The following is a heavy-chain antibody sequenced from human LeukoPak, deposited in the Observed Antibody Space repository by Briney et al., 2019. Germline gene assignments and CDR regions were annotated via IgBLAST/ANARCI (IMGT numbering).Heavy chain of an antibody. J-gene: IGHJ4*02. Sequence: GGSLRLSCAASGFIFSNYWMHWVRQAPGKGLVWVSRINSDGSGTSYADSVKGRFTISRDNAKSTLYVQMNSLRAEDTAVYYCARTTYSSGWTMDNWGQGTLVTVSS. D-gene: IGHD6-19*01. CDR2: INSDGSGT. V-gene: IGHV3-74*01. CDR3: ARTTYSSGWTMDN. CDR1: GFIFSNYW.